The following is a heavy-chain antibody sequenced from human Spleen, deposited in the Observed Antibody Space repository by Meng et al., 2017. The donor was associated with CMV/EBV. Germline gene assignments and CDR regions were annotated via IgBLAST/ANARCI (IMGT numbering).Heavy chain of an antibody. CDR1: GYTFTGYY. CDR2: ITPYNGNT. V-gene: IGHV1-18*04. CDR3: ARGPLMYSANDY. D-gene: IGHD6-13*01. J-gene: IGHJ4*02. Sequence: ASVKVSCKASGYTFTGYYMHWVRQAPGQGLQWMAWITPYNGNTQFAQNFQGRVTLTTDTSTTTVYMELRNLRSDDTAVYYCARGPLMYSANDYWGQGTLVTVSS.